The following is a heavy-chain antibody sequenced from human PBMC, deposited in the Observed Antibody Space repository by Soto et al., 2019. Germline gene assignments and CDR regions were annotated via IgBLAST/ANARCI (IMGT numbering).Heavy chain of an antibody. CDR3: ATIGDHDGFDV. CDR2: ISTSSIEI. J-gene: IGHJ3*01. Sequence: EVQLVESGGGLVMPEESLRLSCAASGFTFIGYNMKWVRQAPGKGLAWVASISTSSIEIFYSDLVRGRFTIFRDNARNSLYLQMNSLRAEDTAVYYCATIGDHDGFDVWGQGTTVTVSS. D-gene: IGHD4-17*01. CDR1: GFTFIGYN. V-gene: IGHV3-21*06.